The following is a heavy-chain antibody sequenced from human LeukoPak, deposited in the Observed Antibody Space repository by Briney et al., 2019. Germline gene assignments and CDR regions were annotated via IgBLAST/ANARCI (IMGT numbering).Heavy chain of an antibody. CDR1: GGTFSSYA. Sequence: SVKVSCKASGGTFSSYAISWVRQAPGQGLEWMGRIIPILGIANYAQKFQGRVTITADKSTSTAYMELSSLRSEDTAVYYCATSTVTTWDYYGMDVWGQGTTVTVSS. D-gene: IGHD4-17*01. V-gene: IGHV1-69*04. CDR2: IIPILGIA. J-gene: IGHJ6*02. CDR3: ATSTVTTWDYYGMDV.